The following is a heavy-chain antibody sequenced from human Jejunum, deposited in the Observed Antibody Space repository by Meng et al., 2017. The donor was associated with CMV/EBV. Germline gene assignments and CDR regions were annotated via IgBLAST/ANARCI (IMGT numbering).Heavy chain of an antibody. Sequence: ASGYTFRRSNINWVRKAPEQGLEWMGWVNTNSGNTGYAEKFQGRVAMITETAIRTAYMELSGLGSEDTAIYYCTRTVVGPGDEYFDYWGQGSLVTVSS. J-gene: IGHJ4*02. V-gene: IGHV1-8*01. CDR2: VNTNSGNT. CDR1: GYTFRRSN. D-gene: IGHD1-26*01. CDR3: TRTVVGPGDEYFDY.